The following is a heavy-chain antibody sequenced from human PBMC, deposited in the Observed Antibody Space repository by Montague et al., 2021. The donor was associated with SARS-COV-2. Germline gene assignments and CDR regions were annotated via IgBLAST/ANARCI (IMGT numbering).Heavy chain of an antibody. CDR3: ARARHGSYYDYFDY. Sequence: SLRLSCAASGFTFSSYAMSWVRQAPGKGLEWVSAISGSGGSTYYADPVKGRFTISRDNSKNTLYLQMNSLRAEDTAVYYCARARHGSYYDYFDYWGQGTLVTVSS. J-gene: IGHJ4*02. D-gene: IGHD1-26*01. CDR1: GFTFSSYA. V-gene: IGHV3-23*01. CDR2: ISGSGGST.